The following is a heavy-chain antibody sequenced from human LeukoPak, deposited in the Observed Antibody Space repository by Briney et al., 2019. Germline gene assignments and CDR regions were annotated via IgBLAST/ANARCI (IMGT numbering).Heavy chain of an antibody. J-gene: IGHJ4*02. CDR2: IYYSGNT. Sequence: SETLSLTCTVSGGSISSYYWSWIRQHPGKGLEWIGSIYYSGNTYYNPSLKSRVTISVDASKNEFSLKLTSVTAADTDVYYCARVGYDILTGYYLDYWGQGTLVTVSS. V-gene: IGHV4-39*07. D-gene: IGHD3-9*01. CDR1: GGSISSYY. CDR3: ARVGYDILTGYYLDY.